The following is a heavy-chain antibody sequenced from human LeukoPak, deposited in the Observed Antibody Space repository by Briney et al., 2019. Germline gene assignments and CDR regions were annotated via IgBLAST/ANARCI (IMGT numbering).Heavy chain of an antibody. D-gene: IGHD6-25*01. CDR2: INYTGST. CDR1: GGSFSGFY. Sequence: SETLSLTCAVYGGSFSGFYWSWLRHVPGKGLEWIGEINYTGSTSYNPSLKSRVTISVDTSQNQFFLLLTSVTAADTAVYYCVRVAGYLPTRWFDPWGQGTHVTVSS. V-gene: IGHV4-34*01. J-gene: IGHJ5*02. CDR3: VRVAGYLPTRWFDP.